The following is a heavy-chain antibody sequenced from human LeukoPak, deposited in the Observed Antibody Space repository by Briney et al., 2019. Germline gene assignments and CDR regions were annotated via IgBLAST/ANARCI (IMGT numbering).Heavy chain of an antibody. CDR1: GYSLPTYW. D-gene: IGHD3-3*01. CDR3: ATSRFGVAPSDY. CDR2: IYLDDSDT. J-gene: IGHJ4*02. V-gene: IGHV5-51*01. Sequence: GESLKISCNVSGYSLPTYWIAWVRQMPGKGLEWMGVIYLDDSDTKYGPSFQGLVTISVDKSIRAAPLQWRSLKASDTAMYYCATSRFGVAPSDYWGQGTLVTVSS.